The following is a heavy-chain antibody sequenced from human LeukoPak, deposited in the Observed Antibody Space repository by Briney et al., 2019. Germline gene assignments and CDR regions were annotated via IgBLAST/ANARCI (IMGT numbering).Heavy chain of an antibody. CDR3: ARGGSSWYRRFDY. J-gene: IGHJ4*02. D-gene: IGHD6-13*01. V-gene: IGHV4-4*07. CDR1: GDSISYFY. CDR2: ISGSGST. Sequence: SETLSLTCSVSGDSISYFYWSWIRQAAGKGLEWIGRISGSGSTDYNASLKSRVTMSVDTSKNQLSLKVISVTAADTAVYYCARGGSSWYRRFDYWGQGTLDTVSS.